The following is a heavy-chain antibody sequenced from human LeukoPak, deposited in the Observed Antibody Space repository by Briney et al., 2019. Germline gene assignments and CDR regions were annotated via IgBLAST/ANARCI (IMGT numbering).Heavy chain of an antibody. CDR3: ARDFLSITMVRGALNYYYYYYMDV. CDR2: ISAYNCNT. J-gene: IGHJ6*03. Sequence: ASVKVSCKASGYTFTSYGISWVRQAPGQGLEWMGWISAYNCNTNYAQKLQGRVTMTTDTSTSTAYMELRSLRSDDTAVYYCARDFLSITMVRGALNYYYYYYMDVWGKGTTVTVSS. V-gene: IGHV1-18*01. CDR1: GYTFTSYG. D-gene: IGHD3-10*01.